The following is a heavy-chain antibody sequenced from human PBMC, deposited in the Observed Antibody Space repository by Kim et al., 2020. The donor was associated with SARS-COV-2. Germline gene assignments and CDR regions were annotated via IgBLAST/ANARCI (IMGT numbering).Heavy chain of an antibody. CDR3: GKTGSGTYDFDY. J-gene: IGHJ4*02. CDR2: ISGSTITT. V-gene: IGHV3-23*01. Sequence: GGSLRLSCGASGFIFSSYAISWVRQAPGKGLEWISDISGSTITTRYADSVKGRFTIFRDNSRNTLFLQMNSLRAEDTAVYYCGKTGSGTYDFDYWGQGTL. D-gene: IGHD1-26*01. CDR1: GFIFSSYA.